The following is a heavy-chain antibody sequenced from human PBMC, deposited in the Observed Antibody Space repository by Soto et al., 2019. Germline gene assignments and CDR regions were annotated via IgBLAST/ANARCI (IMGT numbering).Heavy chain of an antibody. CDR3: ARNDYYGSGCYYIDY. CDR2: INAANGDT. V-gene: IGHV1-3*01. CDR1: GYIFTNYP. D-gene: IGHD3-10*01. J-gene: IGHJ4*02. Sequence: QVQLVQSGAELKNPGASVKVSCKASGYIFTNYPIHWVRQAPGQRLEWMGWINAANGDTGYSQNFQGRVNFTRDTSASTVYMEMRSLTSEDTAIYYCARNDYYGSGCYYIDYWGQGTLVTVSS.